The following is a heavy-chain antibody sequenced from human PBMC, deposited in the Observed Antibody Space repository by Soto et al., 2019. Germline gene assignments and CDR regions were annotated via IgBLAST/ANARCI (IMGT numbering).Heavy chain of an antibody. CDR2: ISPAGTNQ. J-gene: IGHJ1*01. V-gene: IGHV3-30-3*01. CDR3: AQENARISPCLFQR. CDR1: GFIFRDYP. Sequence: GGPLRLSCVASGFIFRDYPMHLARQAPGKGLEWVALISPAGTNQYYADSAKGRFTISRDNSKNTLYLQMDSLRPEDTGLYYCAQENARISPCLFQRWGNGTLVTVSS. D-gene: IGHD6-6*01.